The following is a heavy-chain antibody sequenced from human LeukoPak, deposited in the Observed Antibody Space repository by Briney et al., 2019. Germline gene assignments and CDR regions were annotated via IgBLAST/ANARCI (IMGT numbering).Heavy chain of an antibody. Sequence: GGSLRLSCAASGFTFSSYGMHWVRQAPGKGLEWVAVIWYDGSNKYYADSVKGRFTISRDNSKNTLYLQMNSLRAEDTAVYYCARDKSEVVTAIRGYYYGMDVWGQGTTVTVSS. CDR1: GFTFSSYG. CDR2: IWYDGSNK. J-gene: IGHJ6*02. CDR3: ARDKSEVVTAIRGYYYGMDV. D-gene: IGHD2-21*02. V-gene: IGHV3-33*01.